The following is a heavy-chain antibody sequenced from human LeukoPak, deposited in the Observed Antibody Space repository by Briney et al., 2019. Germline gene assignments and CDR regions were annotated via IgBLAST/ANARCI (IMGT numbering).Heavy chain of an antibody. CDR3: ARYSSSSGGCDY. D-gene: IGHD6-6*01. Sequence: GASVKVSCKAPGYTFTSYDINWVRQATGQGLEWMGWMNPNSGNTGYAQKFQGRVTMTRNTSISTAYMELSSLRSEDTAVYYCARYSSSSGGCDYWGQGTLVTVSS. CDR2: MNPNSGNT. V-gene: IGHV1-8*01. J-gene: IGHJ4*02. CDR1: GYTFTSYD.